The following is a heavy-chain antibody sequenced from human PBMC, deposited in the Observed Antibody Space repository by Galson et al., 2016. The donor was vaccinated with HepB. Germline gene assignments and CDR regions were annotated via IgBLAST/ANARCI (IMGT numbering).Heavy chain of an antibody. Sequence: SVTVSCKASGGTFGSYAISWVQQAPGQGLEWMGGIIPIFGTTNYTQKFRDRVTITADKSTSTAYMELSSLRSEDTAVYYCATEGCSGRICFSVGYWGQGTLVTVSS. CDR3: ATEGCSGRICFSVGY. V-gene: IGHV1-69*06. CDR2: IIPIFGTT. D-gene: IGHD2-15*01. J-gene: IGHJ4*02. CDR1: GGTFGSYA.